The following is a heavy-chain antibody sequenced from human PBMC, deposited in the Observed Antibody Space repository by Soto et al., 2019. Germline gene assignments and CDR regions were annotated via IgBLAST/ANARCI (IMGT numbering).Heavy chain of an antibody. J-gene: IGHJ4*02. D-gene: IGHD1-1*01. CDR3: ARDRNGLGGIDF. Sequence: SETLSLTCVVSGGPISSGGYSWTWIRRPPGRGLEWIGYISQSGSADYNPSLKSRVTISVDTSKNQFSLRLSSVTAADTAVYYCARDRNGLGGIDFWGQGILVTVSS. V-gene: IGHV4-30-2*01. CDR1: GGPISSGGYS. CDR2: ISQSGSA.